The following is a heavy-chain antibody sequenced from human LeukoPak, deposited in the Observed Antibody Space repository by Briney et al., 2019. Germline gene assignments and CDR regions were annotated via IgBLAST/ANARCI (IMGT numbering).Heavy chain of an antibody. D-gene: IGHD3-10*01. Sequence: PSETLSLTCTVSGYSISSGYYWGWIRQPPGKGLEWIGSIYHSGSTYYNPSLKSRVTISVDTSKNQFSLKLSSVTAADTAVYYCARFPLRRSGSYPVDYWGQGTLVTVSP. J-gene: IGHJ4*02. CDR2: IYHSGST. CDR1: GYSISSGYY. V-gene: IGHV4-38-2*02. CDR3: ARFPLRRSGSYPVDY.